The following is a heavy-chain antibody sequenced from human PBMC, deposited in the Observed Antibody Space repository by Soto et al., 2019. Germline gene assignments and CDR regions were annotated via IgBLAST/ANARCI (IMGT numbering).Heavy chain of an antibody. D-gene: IGHD1-26*01. J-gene: IGHJ3*02. V-gene: IGHV3-7*01. CDR1: SFTFSIYW. Sequence: WGALRLSCAASSFTFSIYWMSWVRQAPGKGLEWVANIKEDGSEKYYVDSVKGRFTISRDNAKNSLYLQMNSLRAEDTAVSYCAIQGSGSYYAFDIWGKGTMVTVSS. CDR3: AIQGSGSYYAFDI. CDR2: IKEDGSEK.